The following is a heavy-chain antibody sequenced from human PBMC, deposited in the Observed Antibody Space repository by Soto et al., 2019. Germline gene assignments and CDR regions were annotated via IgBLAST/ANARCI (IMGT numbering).Heavy chain of an antibody. V-gene: IGHV4-31*03. J-gene: IGHJ4*02. CDR1: GGSISSGGYC. CDR3: ARGGYDYVWGSYRPAAFDY. CDR2: IYYSGST. Sequence: QVQLQESGPGLVKPSQTLSLTCTVSGGSISSGGYCWSWIRQHPGKGLEWIGYIYYSGSTYYNPSLNSRVTISVDTSKNQFSLKLSYVTAADTAVYYCARGGYDYVWGSYRPAAFDYWGQGTLVTVSS. D-gene: IGHD3-16*02.